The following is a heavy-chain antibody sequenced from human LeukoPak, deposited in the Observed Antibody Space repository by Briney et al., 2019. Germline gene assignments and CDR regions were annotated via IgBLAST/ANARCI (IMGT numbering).Heavy chain of an antibody. CDR1: GFTFNKYV. Sequence: GGSLRLSCAASGFTFNKYVMSWVRQAPGKGLEWVSGISASGGSTYYADSVKGRFTISRDNSKNTLYLQMNSLRAEDTAVYYCAKVMGSSWSFYYYGMDVWGQGTTVTVSS. J-gene: IGHJ6*02. V-gene: IGHV3-23*01. D-gene: IGHD6-13*01. CDR2: ISASGGST. CDR3: AKVMGSSWSFYYYGMDV.